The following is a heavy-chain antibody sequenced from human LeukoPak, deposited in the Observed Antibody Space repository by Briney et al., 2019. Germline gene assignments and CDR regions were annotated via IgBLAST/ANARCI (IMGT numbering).Heavy chain of an antibody. CDR3: TRGLSSSSS. V-gene: IGHV3-74*01. CDR2: IRGDGSMT. D-gene: IGHD6-6*01. CDR1: EFTFSAYW. Sequence: GGSLRLSCAASEFTFSAYWMHWVRQAPGKGLVWVSRIRGDGSMTNYADSVKGRFTISRDNAKNTLYLQMNSLRAEDTAVYYCTRGLSSSSSWGQGTLVTVSS. J-gene: IGHJ4*02.